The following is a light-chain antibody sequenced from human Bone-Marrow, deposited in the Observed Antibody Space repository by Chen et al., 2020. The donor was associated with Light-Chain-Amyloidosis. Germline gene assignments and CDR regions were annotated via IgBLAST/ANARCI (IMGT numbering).Light chain of an antibody. Sequence: SSPLTQPPSLSVSPGQPARITCSGDDLPTKYAYWYQQKPGQAPVLVIHRDTERPSGISERFSGSSSGTTATLTISGVQAEDEADYHCQSADSSGTYEVIFGGGTKLTVL. CDR2: RDT. CDR1: DLPTKY. V-gene: IGLV3-25*03. J-gene: IGLJ2*01. CDR3: QSADSSGTYEVI.